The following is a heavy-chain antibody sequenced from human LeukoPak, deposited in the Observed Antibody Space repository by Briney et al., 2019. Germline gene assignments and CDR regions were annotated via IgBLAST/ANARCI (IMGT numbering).Heavy chain of an antibody. CDR1: GFTFSSHS. CDR2: ISSSSSTI. Sequence: GGSLRLSCAASGFTFSSHSMNWVRQAPGKGLEWVSYISSSSSTIYYADSVKGRFTISRDNAKNSLHLQMSSLRPEDTAIYYCAKGRYGDDAFDIWGQGTMVTVSS. V-gene: IGHV3-48*01. D-gene: IGHD4-17*01. J-gene: IGHJ3*02. CDR3: AKGRYGDDAFDI.